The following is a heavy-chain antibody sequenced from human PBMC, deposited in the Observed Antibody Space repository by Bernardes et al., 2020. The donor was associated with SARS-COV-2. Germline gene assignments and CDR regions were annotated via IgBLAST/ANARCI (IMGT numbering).Heavy chain of an antibody. Sequence: GGSLRLSCAVSGFTFSGYWMSWVRQAPGKGLEWVANVKQDGSEKYYVDSVKGRFTISRDNAKNSLYLQMNSLRAEDTAVYYCARAHYRVTMVRGVISGALYYGYWGKGTLVKVSS. V-gene: IGHV3-7*01. CDR3: ARAHYRVTMVRGVISGALYYGY. J-gene: IGHJ4*02. CDR1: GFTFSGYW. CDR2: VKQDGSEK. D-gene: IGHD3-10*01.